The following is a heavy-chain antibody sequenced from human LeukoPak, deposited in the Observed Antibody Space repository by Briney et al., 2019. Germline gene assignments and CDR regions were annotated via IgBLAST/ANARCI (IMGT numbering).Heavy chain of an antibody. Sequence: SETLSLTCTVSGYSISSGYYWVWIRQPPGKGLEWIGSIYRGGSTNYNPSLKSRVTISVDTSQNQFSLKLISVTAADTAVYYCARGRRWAAAEIVYWGQGTLVTVSS. V-gene: IGHV4-38-2*02. CDR1: GYSISSGYY. CDR2: IYRGGST. CDR3: ARGRRWAAAEIVY. D-gene: IGHD6-13*01. J-gene: IGHJ4*02.